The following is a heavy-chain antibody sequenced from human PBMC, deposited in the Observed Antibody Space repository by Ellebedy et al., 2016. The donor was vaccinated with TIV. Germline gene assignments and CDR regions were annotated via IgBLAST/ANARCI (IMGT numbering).Heavy chain of an antibody. CDR1: GFTFSNAW. D-gene: IGHD6-13*01. Sequence: GGSLRLXXAASGFTFSNAWMSWVRQAPGKGLEWVGRIKSKTDGETTDYAAPVKGRFTISRDDSKNTLYLQMNSLKTEDTAVYYCMVGQLVPRFPMGDPYYMDVWGKGTTVTVSS. CDR3: MVGQLVPRFPMGDPYYMDV. CDR2: IKSKTDGETT. J-gene: IGHJ6*03. V-gene: IGHV3-15*01.